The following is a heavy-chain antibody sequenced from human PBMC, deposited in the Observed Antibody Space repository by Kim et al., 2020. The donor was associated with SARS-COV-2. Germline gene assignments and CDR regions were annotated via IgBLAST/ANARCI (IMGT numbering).Heavy chain of an antibody. D-gene: IGHD7-27*01. CDR1: GGSISSSSYY. CDR2: IYYSGST. J-gene: IGHJ3*02. CDR3: ARLIWGLSKKDAFDI. V-gene: IGHV4-39*01. Sequence: SETLSLTCTVSGGSISSSSYYWGWIRQPPGKGLEWIGSIYYSGSTYYNPSLKSRVTISVDTSKNQFFLKLSSVTAADTAVYYCARLIWGLSKKDAFDIWGQGTMVTVSS.